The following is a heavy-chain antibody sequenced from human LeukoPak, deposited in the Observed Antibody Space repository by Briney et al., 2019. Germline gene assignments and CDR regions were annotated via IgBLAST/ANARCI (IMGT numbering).Heavy chain of an antibody. CDR1: GFTFSSYS. Sequence: PGGSLRLSCAASGFTFSSYSMNWVRQAPGKGLEWVSSISSSSSYIYYADSVKGRFTISRDNAKNSLYLQMNSLRAEDTAVYYCASYYYDSRGLGYWGQGTLVTVSS. V-gene: IGHV3-21*01. J-gene: IGHJ4*02. CDR3: ASYYYDSRGLGY. CDR2: ISSSSSYI. D-gene: IGHD3-22*01.